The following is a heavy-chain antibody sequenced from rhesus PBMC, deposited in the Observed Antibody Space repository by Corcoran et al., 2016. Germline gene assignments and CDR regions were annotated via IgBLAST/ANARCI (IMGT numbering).Heavy chain of an antibody. Sequence: QVTLKESGPALVKPTQTLTLTCTFSGFSLTTRGMGVGWNRQPPGKALEWLALIYWDDDKRYSTSLKSRLTSSKDTSKNQVVLTMTNMDPVDTATYYCARGEIVGTPFDYWGQGVLVTVSS. V-gene: IGHV2-174*01. D-gene: IGHD5-24*01. CDR1: GFSLTTRGMG. J-gene: IGHJ4*01. CDR2: IYWDDDK. CDR3: ARGEIVGTPFDY.